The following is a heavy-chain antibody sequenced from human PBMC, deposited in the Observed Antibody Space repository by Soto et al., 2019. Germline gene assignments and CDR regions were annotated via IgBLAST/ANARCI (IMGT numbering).Heavy chain of an antibody. J-gene: IGHJ6*02. CDR2: ISNDGSNK. V-gene: IGHV3-30*18. Sequence: GGSLRLSCAASGFSFSTYGMHWVRQAPGKGLEWVAFISNDGSNKYYADSVKGRFTISRDNSKNTLYLQMNSLRAEDTAVYYCAKGLTGAPYYAMDVWGQGTTVTVSS. CDR1: GFSFSTYG. CDR3: AKGLTGAPYYAMDV. D-gene: IGHD7-27*01.